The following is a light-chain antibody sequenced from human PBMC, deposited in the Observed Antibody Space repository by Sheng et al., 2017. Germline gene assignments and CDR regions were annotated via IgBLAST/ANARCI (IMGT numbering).Light chain of an antibody. J-gene: IGKJ1*01. CDR1: QSISNY. CDR2: GAS. V-gene: IGKV1-39*01. Sequence: DIQMTQSPSSLSASVGDRVTITCRASQSISNYLNWYQQKPGKAPQPLIYGASSLQSGVPLRFSGSGSGTNFSLTISSLQPEDFATYYCQQSDNTPRTF. CDR3: QQSDNTPRT.